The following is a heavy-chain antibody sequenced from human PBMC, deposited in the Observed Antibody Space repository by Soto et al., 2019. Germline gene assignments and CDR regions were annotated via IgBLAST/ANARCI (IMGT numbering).Heavy chain of an antibody. CDR1: CDSISNYY. J-gene: IGHJ3*02. CDR2: LYYTGNV. CDR3: ARVFTVTTYAFDI. V-gene: IGHV4-59*01. D-gene: IGHD4-17*01. Sequence: RSLTCTVSCDSISNYYWTWIRQPPGKGLEWIGYLYYTGNVDYKPSLKSRVTMSLDTSNNQFSLKLTSVTAADTAVYYCARVFTVTTYAFDIWGQGTMVTV.